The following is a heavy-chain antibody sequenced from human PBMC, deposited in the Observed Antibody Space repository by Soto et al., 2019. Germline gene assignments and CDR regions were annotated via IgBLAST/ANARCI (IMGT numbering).Heavy chain of an antibody. V-gene: IGHV3-23*01. CDR2: INGNGDDT. Sequence: EAQLLESGGGLVRPGGSLRLSCAASGFTFSSYCMTWVRQAQGRGLEWVSSINGNGDDTHYADSVTGRFTISRDNSRGRLYLEMTRLRVEDTAVYYCANDHYCGGPSCYAKAFDVWGQGTVVSVSS. D-gene: IGHD2-2*01. CDR1: GFTFSSYC. CDR3: ANDHYCGGPSCYAKAFDV. J-gene: IGHJ3*01.